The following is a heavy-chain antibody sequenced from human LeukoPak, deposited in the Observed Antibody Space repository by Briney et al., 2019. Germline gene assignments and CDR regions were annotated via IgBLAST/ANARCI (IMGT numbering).Heavy chain of an antibody. J-gene: IGHJ4*02. CDR2: IHPSGST. CDR3: ARDSGGVTYFSDY. V-gene: IGHV4-4*07. Sequence: PSETLSLTCTVSGGSISSYYWSWIRQPAGKGLEWIGRIHPSGSTNYNPSLKTRVTMSVDTSKNQFSLKVSSVTAADTAVYYCARDSGGVTYFSDYWGQGTLVTVSS. D-gene: IGHD3-16*01. CDR1: GGSISSYY.